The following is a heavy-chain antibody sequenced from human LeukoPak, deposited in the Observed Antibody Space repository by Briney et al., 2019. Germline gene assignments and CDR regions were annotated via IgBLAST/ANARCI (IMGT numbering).Heavy chain of an antibody. CDR3: ARGGGSFDY. Sequence: GGSLRLSCAASGFTFTGYWMSWVRQAPGKGLEWVANIDQDGSEKIYVDSVKGRFIISGDNAKNSLYLQMNSLRPEDTAVYYCARGGGSFDYWGQGTLVTVSS. CDR2: IDQDGSEK. J-gene: IGHJ4*02. CDR1: GFTFTGYW. V-gene: IGHV3-7*03. D-gene: IGHD3-16*01.